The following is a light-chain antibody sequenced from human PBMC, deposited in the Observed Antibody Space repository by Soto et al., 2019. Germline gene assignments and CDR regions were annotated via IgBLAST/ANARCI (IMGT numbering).Light chain of an antibody. CDR2: KVS. CDR3: MQGTHWPIT. V-gene: IGKV2-30*02. Sequence: EVVMTQSPLSLPGTLGQPSAVSCRSKQSLVHSDGIAYFSWFQQRPGRSPRRLIYKVSNRDSGVPARFSGSGSGTDFALKISRVEAEDVGVYYCMQGTHWPITFGQGTRLEIK. CDR1: QSLVHSDGIAY. J-gene: IGKJ5*01.